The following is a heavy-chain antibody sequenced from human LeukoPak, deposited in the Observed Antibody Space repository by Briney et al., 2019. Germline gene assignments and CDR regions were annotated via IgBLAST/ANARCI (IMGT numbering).Heavy chain of an antibody. CDR3: AQYCAGDCYSGY. CDR2: IRSKANSYAT. CDR1: WFTLNGSY. D-gene: IGHD2-21*02. J-gene: IGHJ4*02. Sequence: GALKLFCAGSWFTLNGSYFQWVRQGSGEGLELGGRIRSKANSYATAYAASVKGRFTISRDDSKNTAYLQMNSLKTEDTAMYYCAQYCAGDCYSGYWGQGTLVTVSS. V-gene: IGHV3-73*01.